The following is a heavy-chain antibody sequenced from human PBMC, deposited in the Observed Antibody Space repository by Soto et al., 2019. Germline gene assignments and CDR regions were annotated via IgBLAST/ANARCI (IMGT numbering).Heavy chain of an antibody. J-gene: IGHJ3*02. V-gene: IGHV3-15*01. D-gene: IGHD3-22*01. CDR3: TTDYDSSGYYFPDAFGI. CDR1: GSTFSKAW. CDR2: IKSRSDGGRT. Sequence: GGSLRLSCVASGSTFSKAWMSWVRQAPGRGLEWVGRIKSRSDGGRTDYPTPAKGSFTISRDDSKNTLYLQMNSLKTEDTAMYYCTTDYDSSGYYFPDAFGIWGQGTMVTVSS.